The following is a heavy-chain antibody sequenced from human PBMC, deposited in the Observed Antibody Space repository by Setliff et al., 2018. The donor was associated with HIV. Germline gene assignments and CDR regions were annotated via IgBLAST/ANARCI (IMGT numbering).Heavy chain of an antibody. CDR2: INSDGSII. CDR3: ARAGEYRFDY. CDR1: GFSFSNYW. J-gene: IGHJ4*02. V-gene: IGHV3-74*01. D-gene: IGHD2-2*01. Sequence: PGESLKISCAPSGFSFSNYWMHWVRQAPGEGLVWVPRINSDGSIIDYADSVKGRFTISRDNAKNTLYLQMNSLRVDDTAVYYCARAGEYRFDYWGQGTLVTVSS.